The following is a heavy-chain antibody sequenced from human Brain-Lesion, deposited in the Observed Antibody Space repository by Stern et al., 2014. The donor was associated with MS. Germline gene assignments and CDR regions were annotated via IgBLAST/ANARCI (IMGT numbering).Heavy chain of an antibody. CDR3: ARRRQYYYGSGDY. J-gene: IGHJ4*02. CDR2: MNPDSGNI. Sequence: QVQLVESGAEVKKPGASVKVSCKASGYTFTSYDVTWVRQAPGQGLEWMGWMNPDSGNIGYAQKFQGRVIMNRSTSISTAYMELTSLRSEDTAVYYCARRRQYYYGSGDYWGQGTLVTVSS. V-gene: IGHV1-8*01. CDR1: GYTFTSYD. D-gene: IGHD3-10*01.